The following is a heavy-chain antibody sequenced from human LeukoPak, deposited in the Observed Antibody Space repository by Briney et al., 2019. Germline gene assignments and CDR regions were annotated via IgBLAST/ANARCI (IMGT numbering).Heavy chain of an antibody. J-gene: IGHJ4*02. V-gene: IGHV3-66*01. CDR1: GLTVSSYH. D-gene: IGHD3-22*01. Sequence: GGSLRLSCAVSGLTVSSYHMSGVRQTPGKGLEWVSIIYSGGTTKYADSVKGRFIISKDNSKNMVYLQMNSLRGEGSAMYYCARVDHYYDSSGYYGGFDYWGQGTLVTVSS. CDR3: ARVDHYYDSSGYYGGFDY. CDR2: IYSGGTT.